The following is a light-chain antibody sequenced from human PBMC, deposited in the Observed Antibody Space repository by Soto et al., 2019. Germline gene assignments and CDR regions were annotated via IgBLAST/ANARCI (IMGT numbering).Light chain of an antibody. CDR3: SSYTSDNRNYV. V-gene: IGLV2-14*01. CDR2: EVS. CDR1: SSDVGAYTS. Sequence: LTQPASVSGSPGQSITISCTGSSSDVGAYTSVSWYQQHPGKAPKLMIYEVSNRPSGVSRRLSGSKSGNTASLTISGLQAEDEAHYYCSSYTSDNRNYVFGTGTKVTVL. J-gene: IGLJ1*01.